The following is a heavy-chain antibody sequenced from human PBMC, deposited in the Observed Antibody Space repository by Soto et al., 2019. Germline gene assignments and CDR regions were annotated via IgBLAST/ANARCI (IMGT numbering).Heavy chain of an antibody. V-gene: IGHV3-49*03. CDR2: IRSKTYGGTT. D-gene: IGHD3-10*01. J-gene: IGHJ6*02. CDR1: GFTFGDYA. CDR3: SGSPRGRDYYFYGLDV. Sequence: GGSLRLSCRASGFTFGDYALNWIRHVPGKGLEWVGLIRSKTYGGTTEYGASVRGRFTISRDDSQSIASLQMNDLKIEDTGVYYCSGSPRGRDYYFYGLDVWGQGTTVTVSS.